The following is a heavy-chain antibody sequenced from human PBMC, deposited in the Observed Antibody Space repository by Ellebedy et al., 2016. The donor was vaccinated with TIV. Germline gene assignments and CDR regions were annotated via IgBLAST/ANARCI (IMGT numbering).Heavy chain of an antibody. D-gene: IGHD2-2*01. J-gene: IGHJ4*02. CDR2: IHHSGST. Sequence: MPSETLSLTCTVSGYPISSDYYWGWIRQPPGKGLEWIGCIHHSGSTYYNPSLKSRVAISVDTSTSQFSLKLSSVTAADTAVYYCARGGVPGAFDYWGQGTLVTVSS. V-gene: IGHV4-38-2*02. CDR1: GYPISSDYY. CDR3: ARGGVPGAFDY.